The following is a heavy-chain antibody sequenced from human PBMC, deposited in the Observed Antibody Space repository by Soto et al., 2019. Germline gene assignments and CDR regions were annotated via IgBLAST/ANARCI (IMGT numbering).Heavy chain of an antibody. V-gene: IGHV1-2*02. CDR3: ARDTVASALYDAYYYCMDV. CDR2: INTNSGGT. Sequence: QVQLVQSGAEVKKPGASVKVSCKASGYTFTGYYMHWVRQAPGQGLEWMGWINTNSGGTIYSQKFQGVFTMTMDTAISTAYMELSRLRSDDTAVYYCARDTVASALYDAYYYCMDVWGQGTTVTVSS. J-gene: IGHJ6*02. CDR1: GYTFTGYY. D-gene: IGHD4-17*01.